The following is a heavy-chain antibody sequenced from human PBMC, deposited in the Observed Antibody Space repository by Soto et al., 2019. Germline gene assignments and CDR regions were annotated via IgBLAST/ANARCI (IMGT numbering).Heavy chain of an antibody. CDR2: INAGNSDT. V-gene: IGHV1-3*01. Sequence: ASVKVSCKASGYTFTSYAMHWVRQAPGQRLEWMGWINAGNSDTTYSQKFQGRVTMTTDTSTSTAYMELRSLRSDDTAVYYCARGVGSGSYYNQYNWFDPWGQGTLVTVSS. CDR1: GYTFTSYA. D-gene: IGHD3-10*01. J-gene: IGHJ5*02. CDR3: ARGVGSGSYYNQYNWFDP.